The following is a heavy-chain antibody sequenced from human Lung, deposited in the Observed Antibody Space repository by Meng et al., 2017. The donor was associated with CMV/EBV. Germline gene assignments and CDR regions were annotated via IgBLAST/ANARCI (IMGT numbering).Heavy chain of an antibody. V-gene: IGHV1-18*01. CDR2: ISPYNHNT. J-gene: IGHJ4*02. D-gene: IGHD3-3*01. CDR3: ARGSPVDDYWSGYYSDN. Sequence: GDTFDDYGITWVRQAPGQGLEWMGWISPYNHNTNYAQNLQGRVTMTADTSTSTAYMDLRSLRSDDTAVYYCARGSPVDDYWSGYYSDNWGQGTLVRLL. CDR1: GDTFDDYG.